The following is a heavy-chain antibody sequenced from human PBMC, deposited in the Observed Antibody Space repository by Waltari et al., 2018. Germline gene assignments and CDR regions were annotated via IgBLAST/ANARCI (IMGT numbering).Heavy chain of an antibody. CDR2: INTYSGET. CDR1: GYSFTPHS. CDR3: ARERGRILGTTYFFDY. D-gene: IGHD1-26*01. J-gene: IGHJ4*02. V-gene: IGHV1-18*01. Sequence: QIHLLNSGPDVEKPGPSVTVSCKPFGYSFTPHSLTWVRQAPGQGQEWMGWINTYSGETFYAQKFQGRVLMTRDTYTNTAYMEVKSLRSDDTATYDCARERGRILGTTYFFDYWGQGTLVTVSS.